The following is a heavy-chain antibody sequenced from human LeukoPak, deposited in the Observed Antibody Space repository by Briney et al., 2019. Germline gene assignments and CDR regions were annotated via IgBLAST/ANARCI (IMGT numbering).Heavy chain of an antibody. CDR3: ARVISYYYGMDV. Sequence: PSETLSLTCTVYGGSISSYYWSWIRQPPGKGLEWIGYIYYSGSTNYNPSLKSRVTISVDTSKNQFSLKLSSVTAADTAVYYCARVISYYYGMDVWGQGTTVTVSS. V-gene: IGHV4-59*01. J-gene: IGHJ6*02. CDR2: IYYSGST. CDR1: GGSISSYY. D-gene: IGHD3-16*02.